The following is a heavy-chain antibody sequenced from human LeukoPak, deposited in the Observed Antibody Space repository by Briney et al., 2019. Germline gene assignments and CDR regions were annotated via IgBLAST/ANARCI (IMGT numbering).Heavy chain of an antibody. CDR2: ISAYAGNT. V-gene: IGHV1-18*01. CDR3: TMTPGVLTVDRATGFDR. J-gene: IGHJ2*01. D-gene: IGHD5-24*01. CDR1: GYSFEILG. Sequence: ASVTVSCTASGYSFEILGISWVRQAPGQGLEWMGWISAYAGNTDTAQKFEARVTMTSDTSTNTAYMDLRNLTSDDTAVYYSTMTPGVLTVDRATGFDRWGRGTLVTVSS.